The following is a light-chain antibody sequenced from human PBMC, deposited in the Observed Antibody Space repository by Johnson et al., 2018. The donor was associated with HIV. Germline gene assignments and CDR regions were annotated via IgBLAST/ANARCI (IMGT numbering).Light chain of an antibody. CDR3: GAWDSSLRTAL. CDR1: SSNIGNNY. V-gene: IGLV1-51*01. J-gene: IGLJ1*01. Sequence: QPVLTQPPSVSAAPGQKVTISCSGSSSNIGNNYVSWYQQIPGTAPKLLIYDNNKRPSGIPDRFSGSKSDTSATLGITGIQTGDEADYYSGAWDSSLRTALVGTGTKVTVL. CDR2: DNN.